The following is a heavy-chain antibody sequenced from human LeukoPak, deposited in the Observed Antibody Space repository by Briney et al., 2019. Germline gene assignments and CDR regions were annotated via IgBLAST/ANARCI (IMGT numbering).Heavy chain of an antibody. Sequence: PSETLSLTCTVSGGSVSSHYWSWIRQPPGKGLEWIGCIYSSGNTNYNPSLKSRVTISVDRSKNQFSLKLNSVTAADAAVYYCARVFYGGSLGFDYWGQGTLVTVSS. D-gene: IGHD4-23*01. CDR2: IYSSGNT. V-gene: IGHV4-4*08. J-gene: IGHJ4*02. CDR3: ARVFYGGSLGFDY. CDR1: GGSVSSHY.